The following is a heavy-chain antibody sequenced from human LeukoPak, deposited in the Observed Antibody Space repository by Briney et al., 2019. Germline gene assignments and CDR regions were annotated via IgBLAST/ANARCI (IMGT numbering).Heavy chain of an antibody. CDR3: ARDLGFSHTGYSSSWYVGYYMDV. D-gene: IGHD6-13*01. CDR2: ISSSGSTI. CDR1: GFTFSSYS. V-gene: IGHV3-48*04. Sequence: GGSLRLSCAASGFTFSSYSMNWVRQAPGKWLEWVSYISSSGSTIYYADSVKGRFTISRDNAKNSLYLQMNSLRAEDTAVYYCARDLGFSHTGYSSSWYVGYYMDVWGKGTTVTVSS. J-gene: IGHJ6*03.